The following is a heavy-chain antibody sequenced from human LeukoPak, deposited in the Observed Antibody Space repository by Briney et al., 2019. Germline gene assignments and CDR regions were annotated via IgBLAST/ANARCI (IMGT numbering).Heavy chain of an antibody. CDR3: ARGAIPAITILDYENWFDP. CDR2: INPNSGGT. CDR1: GYTFTGYY. Sequence: ASVKVSCKASGYTFTGYYMHWVRQAPGQGLEWMGWINPNSGGTNYAQKFQGRVTMTRDTSISTAYMELSRLRSDDTAVYYCARGAIPAITILDYENWFDPWGQGTLVTVSS. V-gene: IGHV1-2*02. J-gene: IGHJ5*02. D-gene: IGHD3-3*01.